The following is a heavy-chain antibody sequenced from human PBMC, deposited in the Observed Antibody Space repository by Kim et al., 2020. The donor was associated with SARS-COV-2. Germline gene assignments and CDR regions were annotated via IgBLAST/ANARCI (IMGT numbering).Heavy chain of an antibody. CDR2: ISESGTNT. V-gene: IGHV3-48*03. CDR3: ARESVTGTDAFDI. CDR1: GFTFSSYE. Sequence: GGSLRLSCAPSGFTFSSYEINWVRQAPGKGLEWVSYISESGTNTYYADSVKGRFIISRDNAKNLLFLQMNSLRVEDTAIYYCARESVTGTDAFDIWGQGTVVTVSS. D-gene: IGHD6-19*01. J-gene: IGHJ3*02.